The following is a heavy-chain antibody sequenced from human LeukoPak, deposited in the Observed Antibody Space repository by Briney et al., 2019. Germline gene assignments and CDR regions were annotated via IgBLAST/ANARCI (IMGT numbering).Heavy chain of an antibody. CDR2: ISSSSSTI. Sequence: PGGSLRLSCAASGFTFSSYSMNWVRQAPGKGLEWVSYISSSSSTIYYADSMKGRFTISRDNAKNSLYLQMNSLRAEVTAVYYCASAHDYGDYYFDYWGQGTLVTVSS. J-gene: IGHJ4*02. CDR1: GFTFSSYS. V-gene: IGHV3-48*01. CDR3: ASAHDYGDYYFDY. D-gene: IGHD4-17*01.